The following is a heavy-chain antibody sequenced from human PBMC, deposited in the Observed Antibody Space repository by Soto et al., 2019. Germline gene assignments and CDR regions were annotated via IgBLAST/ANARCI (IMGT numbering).Heavy chain of an antibody. Sequence: QVLLVQSGAEVKKPGSSVKVSCKVSGGSFRRYAISRVRQAPGQGLEWMGGIIPILGSPNYAQKFQDRVTIIADESTSTTYMELSSLRSEDAAVYYCASRERVDAFDIWGQGTMVTVSS. CDR3: ASRERVDAFDI. D-gene: IGHD1-26*01. V-gene: IGHV1-69*01. CDR2: IIPILGSP. CDR1: GGSFRRYA. J-gene: IGHJ3*02.